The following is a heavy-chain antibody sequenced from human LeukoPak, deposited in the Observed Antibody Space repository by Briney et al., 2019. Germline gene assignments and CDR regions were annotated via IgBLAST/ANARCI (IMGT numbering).Heavy chain of an antibody. CDR1: GFVFSNYG. CDR3: AKDGSRPYNSLFDP. V-gene: IGHV3-33*06. D-gene: IGHD6-19*01. Sequence: PGGSLRLSCAASGFVFSNYGMHWVRQAPGEGLEWVAVIWSDGSKTNYADSVKGRFTISRDNSKNTVSLQMNSLRVEDTAMYYCAKDGSRPYNSLFDPWGQGTWVIVSS. J-gene: IGHJ5*02. CDR2: IWSDGSKT.